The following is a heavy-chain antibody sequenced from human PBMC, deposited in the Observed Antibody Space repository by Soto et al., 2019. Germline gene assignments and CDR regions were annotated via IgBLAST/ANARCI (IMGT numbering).Heavy chain of an antibody. J-gene: IGHJ4*02. CDR2: IHPSGQPI. V-gene: IGHV3-48*03. Sequence: PGGSLRLSCAVSGFTFSSSEMYWVRQAPGKGLEWISYIHPSGQPIFYADSVKGRFTISRDNANNSLFLQMNSLRAEDTAVYYCARESEDLTSNFDYWGQGTRVTVSS. CDR3: ARESEDLTSNFDY. CDR1: GFTFSSSE.